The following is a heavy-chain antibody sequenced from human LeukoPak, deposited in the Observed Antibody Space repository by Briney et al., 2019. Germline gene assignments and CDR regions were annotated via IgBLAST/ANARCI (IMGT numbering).Heavy chain of an antibody. CDR1: GGTLSNYA. J-gene: IGHJ3*02. CDR3: ARGEYYGSGSYYNGAFDS. Sequence: APVKVSCKASGGTLSNYAISWVRQAPGQGLEWMGRIIPIRAIANYAQKFQGRVTITAVKSKSTVYMELSSLRSEDTAVYYCARGEYYGSGSYYNGAFDSWGQGTMVTVSS. CDR2: IIPIRAIA. D-gene: IGHD3-10*01. V-gene: IGHV1-69*04.